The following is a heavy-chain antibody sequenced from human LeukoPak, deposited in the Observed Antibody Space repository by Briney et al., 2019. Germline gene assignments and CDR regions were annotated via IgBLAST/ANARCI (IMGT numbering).Heavy chain of an antibody. V-gene: IGHV4-31*03. CDR1: GGSISSGGYY. Sequence: SQTLSLTCTVSGGSISSGGYYWSWIRQHPGKGLEWIGYIYYSGGTYYNPSLKSRVTIPVDTSKNQFSLKLSSVTAADTAVYYCARGGYCSSTSCYGSRELWFDPWGQGTLVTVSS. CDR3: ARGGYCSSTSCYGSRELWFDP. CDR2: IYYSGGT. D-gene: IGHD2-2*01. J-gene: IGHJ5*02.